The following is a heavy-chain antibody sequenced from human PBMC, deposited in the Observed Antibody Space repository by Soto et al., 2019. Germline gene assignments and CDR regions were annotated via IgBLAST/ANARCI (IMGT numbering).Heavy chain of an antibody. CDR2: IYYSGST. Sequence: SDPLSLTFSFSGCAISNSSYNGGCIRQPPGKGLEWIGSIYYSGSTYYNPSLKSRVTISVDTSKNQFSLKLSSVTAADTAVYYCARHDWAKQFDYWGQGTLVTVSS. CDR3: ARHDWAKQFDY. J-gene: IGHJ4*02. V-gene: IGHV4-39*01. CDR1: GCAISNSSYN. D-gene: IGHD3-9*01.